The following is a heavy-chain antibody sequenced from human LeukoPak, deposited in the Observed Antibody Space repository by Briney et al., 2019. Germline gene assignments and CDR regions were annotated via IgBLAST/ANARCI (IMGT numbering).Heavy chain of an antibody. D-gene: IGHD5-18*01. Sequence: GGSLRLSCAASGFTFSSYEMNWVRQAPGKGLEWVSYTTNSGLTIYYADSVKGRFTVSKDNAKNSLYLQMNSLSAEDMAIYYCARGRAMAVFDAFDIWGQGTMVTVSS. CDR2: TTNSGLTI. V-gene: IGHV3-48*03. CDR1: GFTFSSYE. CDR3: ARGRAMAVFDAFDI. J-gene: IGHJ3*02.